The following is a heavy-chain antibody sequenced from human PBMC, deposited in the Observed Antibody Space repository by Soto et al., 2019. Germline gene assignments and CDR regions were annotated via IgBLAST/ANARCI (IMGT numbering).Heavy chain of an antibody. Sequence: ASVKVSCKASGYTFTSYAMHWVCQAPGQRLEWMGWINAGNGNTKYSQKFQGRVTITRDTSASTAYMELNSLRVEDTAVYYCAKDPLKYSSSWYLEWWFDPWGQGTLVTVSS. CDR3: AKDPLKYSSSWYLEWWFDP. J-gene: IGHJ5*02. CDR1: GYTFTSYA. CDR2: INAGNGNT. V-gene: IGHV1-3*01. D-gene: IGHD6-13*01.